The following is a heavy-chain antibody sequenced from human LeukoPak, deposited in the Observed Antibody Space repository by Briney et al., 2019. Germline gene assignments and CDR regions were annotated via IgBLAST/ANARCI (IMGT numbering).Heavy chain of an antibody. CDR2: IYHSGST. J-gene: IGHJ4*02. CDR1: GGSISSYY. D-gene: IGHD2-21*02. V-gene: IGHV4-59*01. Sequence: SETLSLTCTVAGGSISSYYWSWIRQPPGKGLEWIGHIYHSGSTNYNPSLKSRVTISVDMSKNQLSLKLSSVTAADTAVYYCARRRDDDGFDYWGQGTLVTVSS. CDR3: ARRRDDDGFDY.